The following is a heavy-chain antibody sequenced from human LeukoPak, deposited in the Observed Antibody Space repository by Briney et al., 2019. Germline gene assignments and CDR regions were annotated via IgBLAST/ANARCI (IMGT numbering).Heavy chain of an antibody. CDR3: ARGVEMATILHY. V-gene: IGHV4-39*07. CDR1: GGSISSSSYY. Sequence: SETLSLTCTVSGGSISSSSYYWGWIRQPPGKGLEWIGSIYYSGSTYYNPSLKSRVTISVDTSKNQFSLKLSSVTAADTAVYYCARGVEMATILHYWGQGTLVTVSS. CDR2: IYYSGST. D-gene: IGHD5-24*01. J-gene: IGHJ4*02.